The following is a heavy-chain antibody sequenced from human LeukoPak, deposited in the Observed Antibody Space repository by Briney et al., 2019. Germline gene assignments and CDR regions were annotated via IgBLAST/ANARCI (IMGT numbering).Heavy chain of an antibody. CDR1: GGTFSSYA. CDR2: IIPIFGTA. Sequence: GASVKVSCKASGGTFSSYAISWVRQAPGQGLEWMGGIIPIFGTANYAQKFQGRVTITADESTSTAYMELSSLRSEDTAVYYCASRPDTVPFLGYYYGMDVWGQGTTVTVSS. CDR3: ASRPDTVPFLGYYYGMDV. D-gene: IGHD5-18*01. J-gene: IGHJ6*02. V-gene: IGHV1-69*13.